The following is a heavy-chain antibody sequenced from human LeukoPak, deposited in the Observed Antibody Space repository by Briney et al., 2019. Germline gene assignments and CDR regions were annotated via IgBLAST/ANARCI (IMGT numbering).Heavy chain of an antibody. V-gene: IGHV3-23*01. CDR2: ISASGAST. D-gene: IGHD3-22*01. J-gene: IGHJ4*02. CDR3: TKDDGYYDSSGSFLFDS. CDR1: GFTFRNYA. Sequence: GGSLRLSCAATGFTFRNYAMSWVRQAPGKGLEWVSTISASGASTGYADSVKGRFTISRDNSKNTLYLQMNSLRAEDTAVYYCTKDDGYYDSSGSFLFDSWGQGTLVTVSS.